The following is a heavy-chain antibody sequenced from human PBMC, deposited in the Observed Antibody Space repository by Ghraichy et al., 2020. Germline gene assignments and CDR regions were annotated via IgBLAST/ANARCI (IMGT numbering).Heavy chain of an antibody. CDR1: GFTFDDYA. CDR3: AKGGYSYGPPHFDY. D-gene: IGHD5-18*01. Sequence: GGSLRLSCAASGFTFDDYAMHWVRQAPGKGPEWVSGISWNSGSIGYADSVKGRFTISRDNAKNSLYLQMNSLRAEDTALYYCAKGGYSYGPPHFDYWGQGTLVTVSS. CDR2: ISWNSGSI. J-gene: IGHJ4*02. V-gene: IGHV3-9*01.